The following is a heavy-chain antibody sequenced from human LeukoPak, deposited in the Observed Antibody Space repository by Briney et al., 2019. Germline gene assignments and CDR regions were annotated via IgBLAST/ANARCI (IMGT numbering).Heavy chain of an antibody. V-gene: IGHV1-2*02. CDR3: ARSGEDYGDFFDY. CDR2: INPNSGGT. J-gene: IGHJ4*02. Sequence: ASVKVSCKASGYTFAGYYMHWVRQAPGQGLEWMGWINPNSGGTNYAQKFQGRVTMTRDTSISTAYMELSSLRSEDTAVYYCARSGEDYGDFFDYWGQGTLVTVSS. D-gene: IGHD4-17*01. CDR1: GYTFAGYY.